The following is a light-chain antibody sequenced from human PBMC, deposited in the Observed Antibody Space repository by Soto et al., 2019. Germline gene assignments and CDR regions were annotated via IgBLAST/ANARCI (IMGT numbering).Light chain of an antibody. J-gene: IGLJ2*01. Sequence: QSVLTQPPSASGTPGQRVTISCSGSSSNIGRNTVNWYQQVPGTAPKLLIYSNNQRPSGVPDRFSGSKSGTSASLAISGLQSEDEADYYCAALDDSLSGGVFGGGTKLTVL. CDR3: AALDDSLSGGV. CDR1: SSNIGRNT. V-gene: IGLV1-44*01. CDR2: SNN.